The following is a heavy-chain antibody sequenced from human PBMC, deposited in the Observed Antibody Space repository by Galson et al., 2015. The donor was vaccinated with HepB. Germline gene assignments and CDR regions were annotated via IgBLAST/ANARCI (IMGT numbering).Heavy chain of an antibody. Sequence: SLRLSCAASGFTVSSNYMSWVRQAPGKGLEWVSVIYSGGDTYYADSVKGRFTISRDNSKNTLYLRMNSLRAEDTAVYYCARDTSGYNFAAWGQGTLVTVSS. CDR1: GFTVSSNY. V-gene: IGHV3-53*01. J-gene: IGHJ4*02. D-gene: IGHD3-22*01. CDR2: IYSGGDT. CDR3: ARDTSGYNFAA.